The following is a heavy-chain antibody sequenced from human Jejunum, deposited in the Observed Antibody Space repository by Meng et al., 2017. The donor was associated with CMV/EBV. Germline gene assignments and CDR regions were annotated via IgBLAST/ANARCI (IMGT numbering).Heavy chain of an antibody. CDR2: IYSGGTT. J-gene: IGHJ4*02. D-gene: IGHD5-12*01. Sequence: VQVVESVGDLIQPGGSLRLSCAASGFTVNSYYMSWVRQAPGKGLEWVSIIYSGGTTYYADSVKGRFTISRDISKNTLYLQMTSLRADDTAVYYCARARGYTTSGSFDCWGQGTLVTVSS. CDR1: GFTVNSYY. V-gene: IGHV3-53*01. CDR3: ARARGYTTSGSFDC.